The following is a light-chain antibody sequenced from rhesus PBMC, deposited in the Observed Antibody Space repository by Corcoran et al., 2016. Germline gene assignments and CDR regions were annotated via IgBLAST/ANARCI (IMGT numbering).Light chain of an antibody. J-gene: IGKJ2*01. CDR2: KAS. V-gene: IGKV1-22*01. CDR1: QSISSW. Sequence: DIQMTQSPSSLSASVGDTVTITCRASQSISSWLDWYQQKPGKAPKLLIYKASSLQSGVPSRFSGSGSGTDFTLTISSLQPEDFATYYCLQYSSSPYSFGQGTKVEIE. CDR3: LQYSSSPYS.